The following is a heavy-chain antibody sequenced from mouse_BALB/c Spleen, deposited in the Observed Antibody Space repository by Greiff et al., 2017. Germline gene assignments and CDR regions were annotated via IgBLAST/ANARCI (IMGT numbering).Heavy chain of an antibody. J-gene: IGHJ1*01. V-gene: IGHV5-9-4*01. Sequence: EVKLMESGGGLVKPGGSLKLSCAASGFTFSSYAMSWVRQSPEKRLEWVAEISSGGSYTYYPDTVTGRFTISRDNAKNTLYLEMSSLRSEDTAMYYCARRGDGYWYFDVWGAGTTVTVSS. CDR3: ARRGDGYWYFDV. CDR1: GFTFSSYA. CDR2: ISSGGSYT. D-gene: IGHD2-3*01.